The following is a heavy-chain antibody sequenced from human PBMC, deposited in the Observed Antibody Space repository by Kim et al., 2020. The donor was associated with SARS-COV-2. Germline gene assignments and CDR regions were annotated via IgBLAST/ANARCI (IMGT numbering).Heavy chain of an antibody. V-gene: IGHV4-31*03. Sequence: SETLSLTCTVSGGSISSGGYYWSWIRQHPGKGLEWIGYIYYSGSTYYNPSLKSRVTISVDTSKYQFSLKLSSVTAADTAVYYCARGALEVPIAVAANNWFDPWGQGTLVTVSS. J-gene: IGHJ5*02. CDR1: GGSISSGGYY. D-gene: IGHD6-19*01. CDR3: ARGALEVPIAVAANNWFDP. CDR2: IYYSGST.